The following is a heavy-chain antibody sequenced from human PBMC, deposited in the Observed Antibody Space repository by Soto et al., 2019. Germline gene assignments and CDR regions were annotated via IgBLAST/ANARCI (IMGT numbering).Heavy chain of an antibody. CDR3: AKGESGSLDDSAI. V-gene: IGHV3-9*01. CDR1: GFTFDDYA. Sequence: GGSLRLSCAASGFTFDDYAMHWVRHAPGKGLEWVSGISWNSGSIGYADSVKGRFTISRDNAKNSLYLQMNSLRAEDTALYYCAKGESGSLDDSAIWGQGTMVTVSS. CDR2: ISWNSGSI. D-gene: IGHD1-26*01. J-gene: IGHJ3*02.